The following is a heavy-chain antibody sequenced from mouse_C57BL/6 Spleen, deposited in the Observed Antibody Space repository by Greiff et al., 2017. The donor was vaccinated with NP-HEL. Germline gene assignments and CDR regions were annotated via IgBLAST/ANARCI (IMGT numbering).Heavy chain of an antibody. V-gene: IGHV1-50*01. D-gene: IGHD1-2*01. CDR2: IDPSDSYT. Sequence: QVQLQQPGAELVKPGASVKLSCKASGYTFTSYWMQWVKQRPGQGLEWIGEIDPSDSYTNYNQKFKGKATLTVDTSSSTADMQLSSLTSEDSAVYYCASGGLLRRYWGQGTTLTVSS. J-gene: IGHJ2*01. CDR1: GYTFTSYW. CDR3: ASGGLLRRY.